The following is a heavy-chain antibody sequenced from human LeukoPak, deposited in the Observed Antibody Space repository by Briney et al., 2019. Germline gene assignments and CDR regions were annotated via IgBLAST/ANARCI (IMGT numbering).Heavy chain of an antibody. Sequence: PSETLSLTCTVSGGSISSYYWSWIRQPPGKGLDWIGYIYYSGSTNYNPSLESGVTISVDTSKNQFSLKLSSVTAADTAVYYYAREVGATRSLYYYYYMDVWGKGSTVTVSS. CDR2: IYYSGST. D-gene: IGHD1-26*01. CDR3: AREVGATRSLYYYYYMDV. J-gene: IGHJ6*03. CDR1: GGSISSYY. V-gene: IGHV4-59*01.